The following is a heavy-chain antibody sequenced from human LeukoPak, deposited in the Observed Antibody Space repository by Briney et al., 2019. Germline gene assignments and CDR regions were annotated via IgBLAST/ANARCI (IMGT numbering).Heavy chain of an antibody. CDR3: ARSSLIAAGGYYYYYGMDA. CDR1: GFTVSSNY. Sequence: GGSLRLSCAASGFTVSSNYMSWVRQAPGKGLEWVSVIYSGGSTYYADSVKGRFTISRDNSKNTLYLQMNSLRAEDTAVYYCARSSLIAAGGYYYYYGMDAWGQGTTVTVSS. D-gene: IGHD6-13*01. J-gene: IGHJ6*02. CDR2: IYSGGST. V-gene: IGHV3-53*01.